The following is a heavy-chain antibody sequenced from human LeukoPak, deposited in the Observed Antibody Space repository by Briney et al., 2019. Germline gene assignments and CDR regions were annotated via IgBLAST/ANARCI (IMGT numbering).Heavy chain of an antibody. V-gene: IGHV4-34*01. CDR1: GVFFSGYY. J-gene: IGHJ6*03. CDR2: INFSGIT. D-gene: IGHD2-2*01. CDR3: ARRNRVVTSAAGRLYYHYYMDV. Sequence: SETLSLTCAVNGVFFSGYYWSWVRQSPGKGVEWIGEINFSGITKYNPSLKSRLTISADTSKEHFSLTLISVTAADTAVYYCARRNRVVTSAAGRLYYHYYMDVWGNGATVTVSS.